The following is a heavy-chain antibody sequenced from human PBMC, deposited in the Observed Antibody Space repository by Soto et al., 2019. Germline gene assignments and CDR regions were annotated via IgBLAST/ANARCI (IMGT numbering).Heavy chain of an antibody. CDR2: ISFNGANK. V-gene: IGHV3-30-3*01. CDR1: GFTFTSFA. Sequence: PGGSLRLSCAASGFTFTSFAMHWVRQAPSKGLEWVAVISFNGANKYYADSVKGRFTISRDNSENTLYLQMNSLRPDDTALYYCATGLNYRGQGTLVTVSS. J-gene: IGHJ4*02. CDR3: ATGLNY.